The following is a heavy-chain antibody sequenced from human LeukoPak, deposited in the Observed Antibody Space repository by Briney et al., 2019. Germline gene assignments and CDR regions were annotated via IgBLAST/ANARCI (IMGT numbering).Heavy chain of an antibody. V-gene: IGHV4-59*08. D-gene: IGHD2-2*01. CDR2: IYHSGST. CDR1: GGSISSYY. CDR3: AKGYCRGNSCYDDRGAFDY. Sequence: SETLSLTCTVSGGSISSYYWSWIRQPPGKGLEWIGYIYHSGSTKYNPSLKSRVTISVDTSKNQFSLKLSSVTAADTAVYYCAKGYCRGNSCYDDRGAFDYWGQGTLVTVSS. J-gene: IGHJ4*02.